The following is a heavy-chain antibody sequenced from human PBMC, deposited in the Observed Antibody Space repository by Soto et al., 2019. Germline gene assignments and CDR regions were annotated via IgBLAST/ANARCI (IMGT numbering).Heavy chain of an antibody. CDR1: GYTFTNYY. Sequence: QVQLVQSGAEVKKPGASVRVSCKASGYTFTNYYIDWVRQAPGQGLEWMGIINPNGGSTTYVQKFQGTVTMTRDTSTSTVYMELSSLRSEDTAVYYCARAACTTVTNRLNDVFDVWGQGTMVTVSS. CDR3: ARAACTTVTNRLNDVFDV. J-gene: IGHJ3*01. D-gene: IGHD4-4*01. CDR2: INPNGGST. V-gene: IGHV1-46*03.